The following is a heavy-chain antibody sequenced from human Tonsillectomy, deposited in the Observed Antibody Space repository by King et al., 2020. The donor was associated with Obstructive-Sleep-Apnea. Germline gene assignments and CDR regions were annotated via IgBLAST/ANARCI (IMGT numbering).Heavy chain of an antibody. V-gene: IGHV3-33*01. J-gene: IGHJ4*02. CDR3: ARQEEMATKIPSAPTYFDQ. CDR2: IWFDGGKE. D-gene: IGHD5-24*01. Sequence: HVQLVESGGGVVQPGESLRLSCAASGFTFSTYGMHWVRQAPGKGLEWVAVIWFDGGKEYYADSVKGRFTISRDNSKNTLYLQMNSLRVDDTGVYYCARQEEMATKIPSAPTYFDQWGQGTLVTVSS. CDR1: GFTFSTYG.